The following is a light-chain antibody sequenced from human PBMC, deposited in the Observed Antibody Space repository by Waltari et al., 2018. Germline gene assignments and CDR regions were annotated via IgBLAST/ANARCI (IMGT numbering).Light chain of an antibody. CDR1: QSVSYY. Sequence: EIVLTQSPATLSLSPGERATLPCRATQSVSYYLAWYQQRPGEAPRLLIYATSNRATGIPARFSGSGSETDFTLTISSLEPEDFAVYYCQQRRNWPLTFGGGTKVEIK. CDR3: QQRRNWPLT. J-gene: IGKJ4*01. CDR2: ATS. V-gene: IGKV3-11*01.